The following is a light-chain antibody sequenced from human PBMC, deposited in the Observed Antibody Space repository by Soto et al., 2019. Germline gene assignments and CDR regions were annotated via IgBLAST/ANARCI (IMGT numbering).Light chain of an antibody. CDR3: CSYAGSSTSWV. CDR2: EGS. V-gene: IGLV2-23*01. CDR1: ISDVGSYDL. J-gene: IGLJ3*02. Sequence: QSALTQPASVSGSPGQSITISCTGTISDVGSYDLVSWYQQHPGKAPKLMIYEGSKRPSGVSSRFSGSKSGNTASLIISGLQAEDEADYYCCSYAGSSTSWVFGGGTKVTVL.